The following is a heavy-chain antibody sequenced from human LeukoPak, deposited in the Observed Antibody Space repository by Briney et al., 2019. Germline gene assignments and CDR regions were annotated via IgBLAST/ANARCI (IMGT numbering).Heavy chain of an antibody. CDR3: AKPSGSHPNYHFDS. J-gene: IGHJ4*02. CDR1: GFTFRTYA. CDR2: ISDSGGST. Sequence: PGGSLRLSCAASGFTFRTYAMSWVRQAPGEGLEWVSAISDSGGSTYYTDSVKGRFTISRDNSKNTLYLQMHSLRAEDTAVYYCAKPSGSHPNYHFDSWGQGTLVTVSS. V-gene: IGHV3-23*01. D-gene: IGHD1-26*01.